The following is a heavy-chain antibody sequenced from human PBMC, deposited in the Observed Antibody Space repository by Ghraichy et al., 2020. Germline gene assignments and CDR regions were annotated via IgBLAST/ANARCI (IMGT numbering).Heavy chain of an antibody. Sequence: SVKVSCKASGGTFSSYAISWVRQAPGQGLEWMGGIIPIFGTANYAQKFQGRVTITADESTSTAYMELSSLRSEDTAVYYCASGNSRFLEWEYWGQGTLVTVSS. J-gene: IGHJ4*02. V-gene: IGHV1-69*13. CDR2: IIPIFGTA. CDR1: GGTFSSYA. CDR3: ASGNSRFLEWEY. D-gene: IGHD3-3*01.